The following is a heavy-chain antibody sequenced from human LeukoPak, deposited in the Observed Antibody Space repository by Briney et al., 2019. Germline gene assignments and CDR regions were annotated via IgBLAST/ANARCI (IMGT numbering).Heavy chain of an antibody. J-gene: IGHJ6*03. CDR2: IYTSGST. CDR1: GGSISSYY. V-gene: IGHV4-4*07. CDR3: ARVISSSPPGHYYYYYYMDV. Sequence: SETLSLTCTVSGGSISSYYGSWIRQPAGKGLEWIGRIYTSGSTNYNPSLKSRVTMSVDTSKNQFSLKLSSVTAADTAVYYCARVISSSPPGHYYYYYYMDVWGKGTTVTVSS. D-gene: IGHD6-6*01.